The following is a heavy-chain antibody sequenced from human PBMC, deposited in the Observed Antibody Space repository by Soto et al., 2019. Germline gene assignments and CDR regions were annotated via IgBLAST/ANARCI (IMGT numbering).Heavy chain of an antibody. J-gene: IGHJ4*02. CDR1: GFTFNTNS. V-gene: IGHV3-48*02. D-gene: IGHD3-22*01. Sequence: EVQLVESGGGLAQPGGSLRLSCAASGFTFNTNSMNWVRQAPGKGLEWVSYISSGSNSKYYADSVKGRFTISRDNAKNSLYLQMNNLRDEDTAIYYCAADIRYDSSGYHYEGVDYWGQGTRVTVPS. CDR2: ISSGSNSK. CDR3: AADIRYDSSGYHYEGVDY.